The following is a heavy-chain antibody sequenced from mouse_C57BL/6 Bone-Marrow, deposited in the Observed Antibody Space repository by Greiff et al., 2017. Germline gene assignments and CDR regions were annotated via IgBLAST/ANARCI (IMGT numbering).Heavy chain of an antibody. Sequence: VQLQQSGAELVRPGASVKLSCTASGFNIKDDYMHWVKQRPEQGLEWIGWIDPENGDTEYASKFQGKATITADTSSNTAYLQLSSLTSEDTAVYYCTTTFYYYGSSTVLDYWGQGTTLTVSS. CDR2: IDPENGDT. V-gene: IGHV14-4*01. CDR1: GFNIKDDY. J-gene: IGHJ2*01. D-gene: IGHD1-1*01. CDR3: TTTFYYYGSSTVLDY.